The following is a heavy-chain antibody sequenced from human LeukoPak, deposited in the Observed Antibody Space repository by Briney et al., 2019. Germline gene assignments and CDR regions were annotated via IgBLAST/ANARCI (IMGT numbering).Heavy chain of an antibody. J-gene: IGHJ4*02. CDR2: IFYSGGT. D-gene: IGHD6-19*01. CDR3: ARAPPYSSGWPSYDY. Sequence: SETLSLTCTVSGDSISSYYWSWIRQPPGKGLEWLGYIFYSGGTKYNPSLWSRVTISIDTSKNQFSLRLNSVTAADTAVYYCARAPPYSSGWPSYDYWGQGTLVTVSS. V-gene: IGHV4-59*01. CDR1: GDSISSYY.